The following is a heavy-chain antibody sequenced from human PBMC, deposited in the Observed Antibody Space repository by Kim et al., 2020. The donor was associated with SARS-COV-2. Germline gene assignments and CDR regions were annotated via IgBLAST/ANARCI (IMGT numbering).Heavy chain of an antibody. CDR3: ARDREAAGL. CDR2: GSEI. J-gene: IGHJ4*02. D-gene: IGHD2-15*01. V-gene: IGHV3-7*03. Sequence: GSEINCVDSVRVRLTIARDNAKNSVYLQMSNLKTEDTAMYYCARDREAAGLWGQGTLVTVSS.